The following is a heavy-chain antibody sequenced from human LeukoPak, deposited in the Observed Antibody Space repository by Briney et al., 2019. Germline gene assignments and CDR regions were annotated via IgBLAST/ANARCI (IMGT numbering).Heavy chain of an antibody. D-gene: IGHD3-22*01. CDR1: GFTVSSNY. V-gene: IGHV3-23*01. Sequence: GGSLRLSCAASGFTVSSNYMSWVRQAPGKGLDWVSSISGSGSSTYYAESVKGRVTISRDNSQNTLYLQMNSLRAEDTAIYCCAKDLPYYYDSSGSGDAFDIWGRGTMVTVST. CDR2: ISGSGSST. CDR3: AKDLPYYYDSSGSGDAFDI. J-gene: IGHJ3*02.